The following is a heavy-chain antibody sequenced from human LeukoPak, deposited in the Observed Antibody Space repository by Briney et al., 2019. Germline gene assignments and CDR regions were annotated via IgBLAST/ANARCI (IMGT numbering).Heavy chain of an antibody. CDR3: ARALGDNYLPYRFDY. Sequence: GGSLRLSCAASGFTFSTYSMNWVRQAPGKGLEWVSSISSSSSFIYYADSVKGRFTISRDNAKNSLYLQMNSLRAEDTAVYYCARALGDNYLPYRFDYWGQGTLVTVSS. CDR1: GFTFSTYS. CDR2: ISSSSSFI. J-gene: IGHJ4*02. V-gene: IGHV3-21*01. D-gene: IGHD5-24*01.